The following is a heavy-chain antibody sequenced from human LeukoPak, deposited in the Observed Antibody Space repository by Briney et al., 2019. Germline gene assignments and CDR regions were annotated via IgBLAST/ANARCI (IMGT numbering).Heavy chain of an antibody. Sequence: PGGSLRLSCAASGFTVSSNFMSLVRQAPGKGLEWVSVIYSGGSTYYADSVKGRFTISRDNSKNTLYLQMNSLRVEDTAVYYCALGLVTDYWGQGTLVTVSS. CDR2: IYSGGST. D-gene: IGHD3-9*01. V-gene: IGHV3-66*01. CDR1: GFTVSSNF. CDR3: ALGLVTDY. J-gene: IGHJ4*02.